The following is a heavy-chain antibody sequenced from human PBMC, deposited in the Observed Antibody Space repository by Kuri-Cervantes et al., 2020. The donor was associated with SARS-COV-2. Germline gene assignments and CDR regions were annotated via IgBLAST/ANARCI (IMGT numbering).Heavy chain of an antibody. D-gene: IGHD4-17*01. V-gene: IGHV3-11*06. Sequence: LSLTCAASGFDFSESAMNWVRQAPGKGLEWVGYIGGIRTSTLYADSVRGRFTISRDNAKNSLYLQMNSLRAEDTAVYYCARTVTPGGYYYYGMDVWGQGTTVT. CDR2: IGGIRTST. CDR1: GFDFSESA. J-gene: IGHJ6*01. CDR3: ARTVTPGGYYYYGMDV.